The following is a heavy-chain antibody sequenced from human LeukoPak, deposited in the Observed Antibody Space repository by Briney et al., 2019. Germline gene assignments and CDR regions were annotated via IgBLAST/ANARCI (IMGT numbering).Heavy chain of an antibody. Sequence: SETLSLTCTVSGGSISSYYRSWIRQPPGKGLEWIGYIYYSGSTNYNPSLKSRVTISVDTSKNQFSLKLSSVTAADTAVYYCARDRRSQFDPWGQGTLVTVSS. CDR2: IYYSGST. V-gene: IGHV4-59*01. CDR3: ARDRRSQFDP. J-gene: IGHJ5*02. CDR1: GGSISSYY.